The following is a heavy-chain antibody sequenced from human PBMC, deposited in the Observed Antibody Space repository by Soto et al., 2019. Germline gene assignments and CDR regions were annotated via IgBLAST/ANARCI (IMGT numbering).Heavy chain of an antibody. CDR1: GYTFTSYA. V-gene: IGHV1-3*01. CDR2: INAGNGNT. J-gene: IGHJ6*03. D-gene: IGHD3-10*01. Sequence: GASVKVSCKASGYTFTSYAMHWVRQAPGQRLEWMGWINAGNGNTKYSQKFQGRVTITRDTSASTAYMELSSLRSEDTAVYYCARGPPNYYGSGSIGRYYMDVWGKGTTVTVSS. CDR3: ARGPPNYYGSGSIGRYYMDV.